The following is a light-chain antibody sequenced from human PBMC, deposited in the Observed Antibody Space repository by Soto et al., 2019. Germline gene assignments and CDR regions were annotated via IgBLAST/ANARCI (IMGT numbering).Light chain of an antibody. Sequence: DVAMTQSPLSLSVTLGQPASISCRSSQGLVYSDGNTFLNWFHQRPGQSPRRLIYQVSNRDSGVLDRFSGSGSRTNYTLTISRVEAEDVGIYYCVQGTHWPWTFGQGPKVEIK. CDR2: QVS. J-gene: IGKJ1*01. CDR1: QGLVYSDGNTF. V-gene: IGKV2-30*01. CDR3: VQGTHWPWT.